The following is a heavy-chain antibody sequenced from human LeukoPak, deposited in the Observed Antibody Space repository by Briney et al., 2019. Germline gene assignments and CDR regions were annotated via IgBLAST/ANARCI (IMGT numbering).Heavy chain of an antibody. CDR2: ISSSSSYI. D-gene: IGHD6-19*01. CDR1: GFTFSSYS. Sequence: GGSLRLSCAASGFTFSSYSMNWVRQAPGKGLEWVSSISSSSSYIYYADSVKGRFTISRDNAKNSLYLQMNSLRAEDTAVYYCARAPGIAVAEYYFDYWGQGTLVTVSS. V-gene: IGHV3-21*01. CDR3: ARAPGIAVAEYYFDY. J-gene: IGHJ4*02.